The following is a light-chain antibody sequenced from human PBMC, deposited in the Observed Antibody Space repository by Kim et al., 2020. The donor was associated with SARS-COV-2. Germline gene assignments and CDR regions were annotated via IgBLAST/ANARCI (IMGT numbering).Light chain of an antibody. CDR1: QSISSW. CDR3: QQYNSYWT. J-gene: IGKJ1*01. V-gene: IGKV1-5*03. Sequence: DIQMTQSPSTLSASVGDRVTITCRARQSISSWLAWYQQKPGNAPKLLIYKASRLASGVPSRFSGSGSGTEFTLTISSRQPDDFAAYYCQQYNSYWTFGQGTKVDIK. CDR2: KAS.